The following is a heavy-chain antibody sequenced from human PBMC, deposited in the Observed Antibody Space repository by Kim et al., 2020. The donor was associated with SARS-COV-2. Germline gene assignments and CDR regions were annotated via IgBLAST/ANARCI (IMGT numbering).Heavy chain of an antibody. CDR3: ARHPGSGSYYNSNFDY. Sequence: GESLKISCKGSEYSFTSYWISWVRQMPGKGLEWMGRIDPSDSYINYSPSFEGHVTISADKSISTAYLQWSSLKASDTAMYYCARHPGSGSYYNSNFDYWGQGTLVTVSS. CDR1: EYSFTSYW. J-gene: IGHJ4*02. V-gene: IGHV5-10-1*01. CDR2: IDPSDSYI. D-gene: IGHD3-10*01.